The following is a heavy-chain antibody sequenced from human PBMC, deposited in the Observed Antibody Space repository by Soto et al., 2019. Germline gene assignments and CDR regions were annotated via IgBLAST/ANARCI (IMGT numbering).Heavy chain of an antibody. CDR1: GFNFGAFA. D-gene: IGHD1-20*01. CDR2: ISVSDAFI. CDR3: SSDSVAVITGLDY. Sequence: EVQLLESGGDLVQPGGSLRLSCAASGFNFGAFAVNWVRQAPGKGLEWVSGISVSDAFIYYADSVRGRFSISRDASENILSLQINGIRVDYTAVYYCSSDSVAVITGLDYWGPGTLVTVSS. J-gene: IGHJ4*02. V-gene: IGHV3-23*01.